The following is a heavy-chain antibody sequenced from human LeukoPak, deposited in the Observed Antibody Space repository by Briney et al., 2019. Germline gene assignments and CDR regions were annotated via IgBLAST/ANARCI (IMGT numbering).Heavy chain of an antibody. CDR1: GYTFTSYG. CDR3: ARDRINSGSYLKMSWFDP. Sequence: ASVKVSCKASGYTFTSYGIGGVRQAPGQGVGGMGWISAYNGNTDYEQTLQGRGTMTTATSTSTACLELRSLRSDETAVYYCARDRINSGSYLKMSWFDPWGQGTLVTVSS. J-gene: IGHJ5*02. D-gene: IGHD1-26*01. V-gene: IGHV1-18*01. CDR2: ISAYNGNT.